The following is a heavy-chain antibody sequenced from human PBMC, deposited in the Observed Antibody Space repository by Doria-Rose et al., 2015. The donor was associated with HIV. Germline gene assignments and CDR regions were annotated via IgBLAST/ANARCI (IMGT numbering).Heavy chain of an antibody. Sequence: QVTLKESGPVLVKPTETLTLTCTVSGVSLSSPGMGVSWIRQPPGKALEWLANIFSDDVRSYNTSLKSRLAIYRRTSKSQVVVTVPDMDPVDTATYYCARIKSSRXYHKYYFDFWGQGTLVIVSA. D-gene: IGHD6-13*01. CDR2: IFSDDVR. V-gene: IGHV2-26*01. CDR3: ARIKSSRXYHKYYFDF. J-gene: IGHJ4*02. CDR1: GVSLSSPGMG.